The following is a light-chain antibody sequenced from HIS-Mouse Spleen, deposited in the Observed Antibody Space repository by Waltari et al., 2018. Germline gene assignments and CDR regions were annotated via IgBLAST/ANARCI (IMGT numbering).Light chain of an antibody. CDR2: AAS. CDR3: QQSYSTPRT. CDR1: QSISSY. Sequence: IQMTQSPSSLSASVGDRVTIPCRASQSISSYLNWYQQKPGKAPKLLIYAASSLQSGVPSRFSGSGSGTDFTLTISSLQPEDFATYYCQQSYSTPRTFGQGTKVEIK. V-gene: IGKV1-39*01. J-gene: IGKJ1*01.